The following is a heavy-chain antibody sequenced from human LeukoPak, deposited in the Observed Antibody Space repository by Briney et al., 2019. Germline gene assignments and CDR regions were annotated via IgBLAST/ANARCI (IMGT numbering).Heavy chain of an antibody. CDR1: GGSISSYY. CDR3: ARVRGYSSSWYRYYFDY. V-gene: IGHV4-34*01. D-gene: IGHD6-13*01. Sequence: SETLSLTCTVSGGSISSYYWSWIRQPPGKGLEWIGEINHSGSTNYNPSLKSRVTISVDTSKNQFSLKLSSVTAADTAVYYCARVRGYSSSWYRYYFDYWGQGTLVTVSS. J-gene: IGHJ4*02. CDR2: INHSGST.